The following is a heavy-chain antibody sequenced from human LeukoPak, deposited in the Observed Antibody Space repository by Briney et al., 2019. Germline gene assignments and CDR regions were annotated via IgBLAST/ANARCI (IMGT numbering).Heavy chain of an antibody. D-gene: IGHD2-2*01. CDR3: AREAPTDIVVVPAATPNNWFDP. CDR2: IYTRGST. V-gene: IGHV4-4*07. Sequence: SETLSLTCTVSGGSISSYYWSWIRQPAGKGPEWIGRIYTRGSTNYNPSLKSRVTMSVDTSKNQFSLKLSSVTAADTAVYYCAREAPTDIVVVPAATPNNWFDPWGQGTLVTVSS. CDR1: GGSISSYY. J-gene: IGHJ5*02.